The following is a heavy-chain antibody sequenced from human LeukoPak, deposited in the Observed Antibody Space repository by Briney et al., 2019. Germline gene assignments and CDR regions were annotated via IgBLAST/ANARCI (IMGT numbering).Heavy chain of an antibody. Sequence: SQTLSLTCAISGDSVSSNSAAWNWIRQSPSRGLEWLGRTYYRSKWYNDYAVSVKSRITINPDTSKNQFSLKLSSVTAADTAVYYCARFPGGAEYRHYYYMDVWGTGTTVTVSS. CDR2: TYYRSKWYN. J-gene: IGHJ6*03. CDR3: ARFPGGAEYRHYYYMDV. D-gene: IGHD1-14*01. V-gene: IGHV6-1*01. CDR1: GDSVSSNSAA.